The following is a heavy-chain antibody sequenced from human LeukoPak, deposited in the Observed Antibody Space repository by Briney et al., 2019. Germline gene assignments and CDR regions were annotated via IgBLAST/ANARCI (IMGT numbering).Heavy chain of an antibody. D-gene: IGHD7-27*01. CDR1: GFTFSSYA. Sequence: GGSLRLSCAASGFTFSSYAMSWVRQAPGKGLEWVSAISGSGGSTYYADSVNGRFTISRDNSKNSLYLQMNSLRAEDTAVYYCARDLNWETYWGQGTLVSVSS. V-gene: IGHV3-23*01. CDR3: ARDLNWETY. CDR2: ISGSGGST. J-gene: IGHJ4*02.